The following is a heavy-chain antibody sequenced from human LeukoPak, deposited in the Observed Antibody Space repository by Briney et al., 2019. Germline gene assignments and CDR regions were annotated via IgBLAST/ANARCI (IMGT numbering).Heavy chain of an antibody. CDR3: ARAGYSSSPQEYYYYMDV. D-gene: IGHD6-6*01. CDR2: IKQDGSEK. J-gene: IGHJ6*03. Sequence: GGLRLSYAASGFTFNSYWMSWVRQAPGKGLEWVANIKQDGSEKYYVDSVKGRFTISRDNAKNSLYLQMNSLRAEDTAVYYCARAGYSSSPQEYYYYMDVWGKGTTVTVSS. V-gene: IGHV3-7*01. CDR1: GFTFNSYW.